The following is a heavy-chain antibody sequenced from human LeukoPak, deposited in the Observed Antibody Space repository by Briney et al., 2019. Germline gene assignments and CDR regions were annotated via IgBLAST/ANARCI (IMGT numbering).Heavy chain of an antibody. V-gene: IGHV3-23*01. CDR2: MSSSDDGR. CDR1: GFSFSSYA. J-gene: IGHJ4*02. D-gene: IGHD1-20*01. CDR3: ARGNWNY. Sequence: GGSLRLSCATSGFSFSSYAMSWVRQAPGKGLEWVSAMSSSDDGRYYAASVRGRSTISRDTSRSTLYLQMNSLRAEDTAVYYCARGNWNYWGQGTLVTVSS.